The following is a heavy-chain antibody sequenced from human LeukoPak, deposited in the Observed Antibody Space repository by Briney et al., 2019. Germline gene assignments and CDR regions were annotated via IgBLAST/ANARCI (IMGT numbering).Heavy chain of an antibody. CDR3: ARGDVWGSYRYTINWFDP. CDR2: INHSGST. V-gene: IGHV4-34*01. D-gene: IGHD3-16*02. Sequence: SETLSLTCTVSGGSISSYYWSWIRQPPGKGLEWIGEINHSGSTNYNPSLKSRVTISVDTSKNQFSLKLSSVTAADTAVYYCARGDVWGSYRYTINWFDPWGQGTLVTVSS. J-gene: IGHJ5*02. CDR1: GGSISSYY.